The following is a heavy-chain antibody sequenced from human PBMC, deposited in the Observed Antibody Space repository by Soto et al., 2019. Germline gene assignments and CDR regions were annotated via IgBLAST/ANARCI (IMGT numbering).Heavy chain of an antibody. Sequence: SETLSLTCTVSGGSISSGGSYCNWIRQHPEKGLEWIGSIYYSGSTYYNPSLKSRVSISIDTSKNQFSLKLSSVTAADTAVYYCATSPYYYNSAGWQEENAFDIWGQGTMVTVS. J-gene: IGHJ3*02. V-gene: IGHV4-31*03. CDR3: ATSPYYYNSAGWQEENAFDI. CDR2: IYYSGST. CDR1: GGSISSGGSY. D-gene: IGHD3-22*01.